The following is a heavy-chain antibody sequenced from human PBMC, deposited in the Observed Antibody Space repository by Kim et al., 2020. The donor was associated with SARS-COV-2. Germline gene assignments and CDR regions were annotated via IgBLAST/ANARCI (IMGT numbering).Heavy chain of an antibody. V-gene: IGHV1-18*04. J-gene: IGHJ5*02. Sequence: ASVKVSCKASGYTFTSYGISWVRQAPGQGLEWMGWISAYNGNTNYAQKLQGRVTMTTDTSTSTAYMELRSLRSDDTAVYYCARRYCSSTSCLFDPWGQGTLVTVSS. CDR2: ISAYNGNT. CDR3: ARRYCSSTSCLFDP. D-gene: IGHD2-2*01. CDR1: GYTFTSYG.